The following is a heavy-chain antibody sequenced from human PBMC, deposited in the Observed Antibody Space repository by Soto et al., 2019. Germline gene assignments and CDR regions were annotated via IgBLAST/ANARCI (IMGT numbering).Heavy chain of an antibody. CDR1: GFTFSSYG. Sequence: QVQLVESGGGVVQPGRSLRLSCAASGFTFSSYGMHWVRQAPGKGLEWVAVISYDGSNKYYADSVKGRFTISRDNSKNTLDLQMNSLRAEDTAVYYCAKDRKNSKPYYYYGMDVWGQGTTVTVSS. J-gene: IGHJ6*02. D-gene: IGHD5-18*01. CDR3: AKDRKNSKPYYYYGMDV. CDR2: ISYDGSNK. V-gene: IGHV3-30*18.